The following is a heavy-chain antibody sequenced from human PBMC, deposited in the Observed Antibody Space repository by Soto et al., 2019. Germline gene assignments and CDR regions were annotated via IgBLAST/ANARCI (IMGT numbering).Heavy chain of an antibody. CDR2: IYYSGST. CDR3: ARGVATIGP. V-gene: IGHV4-59*01. D-gene: IGHD5-12*01. J-gene: IGHJ5*02. Sequence: QVQLQESGPRLVKPSETLSLTCTVSGDSISSYYWSWIXXXXXXGXEXIXYIYYSGSTNYNPSLKSRVTISVDTPKNQFSLKLTSVTAADTAVYYCARGVATIGPWGQGTLVTVSS. CDR1: GDSISSYY.